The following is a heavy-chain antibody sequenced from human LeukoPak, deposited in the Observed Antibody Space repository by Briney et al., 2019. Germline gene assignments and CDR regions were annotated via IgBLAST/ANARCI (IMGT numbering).Heavy chain of an antibody. CDR3: ARDRYCSSTSCLNWFDP. CDR1: GGTFSSYA. Sequence: ASVKVSCKASGGTFSSYAISWVRQAPGQGLERMGGIIPIFGTANYAQKFQGRVTITADESTSTAYMELSSLRSEDTAVYYCARDRYCSSTSCLNWFDPWGQGTLVTVSS. CDR2: IIPIFGTA. D-gene: IGHD2-2*01. V-gene: IGHV1-69*01. J-gene: IGHJ5*02.